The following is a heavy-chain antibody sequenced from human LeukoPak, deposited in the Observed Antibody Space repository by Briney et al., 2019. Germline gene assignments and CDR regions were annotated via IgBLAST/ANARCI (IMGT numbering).Heavy chain of an antibody. D-gene: IGHD3-22*01. CDR1: GGSVSSGSYY. Sequence: PSETLSLTCTVSGGSVSSGSYYWSWIRQPPGKGLEWIGYIYYSGSTNYNPSLKSRVTISVDTSKNQFSLKLSSVTAADTAVYYCARATLTYYYDSSGYVAFDYWGQGTLVTVSS. CDR3: ARATLTYYYDSSGYVAFDY. J-gene: IGHJ4*02. CDR2: IYYSGST. V-gene: IGHV4-61*01.